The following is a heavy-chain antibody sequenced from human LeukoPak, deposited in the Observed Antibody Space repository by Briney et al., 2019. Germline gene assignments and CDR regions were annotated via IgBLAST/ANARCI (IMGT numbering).Heavy chain of an antibody. J-gene: IGHJ4*02. D-gene: IGHD6-25*01. V-gene: IGHV4-39*01. CDR1: GGSISSSSYY. CDR3: TAGRPDYFDF. CDR2: IYYSGST. Sequence: PSAPLSLTCAVSGGSISSSSYYWGWIRQPPGKGLEWIGSIYYSGSTYYNPSLKSRVTISVDTSKNQFSLKLSSVTAADTAVYYCTAGRPDYFDFWGQGTLVTVSS.